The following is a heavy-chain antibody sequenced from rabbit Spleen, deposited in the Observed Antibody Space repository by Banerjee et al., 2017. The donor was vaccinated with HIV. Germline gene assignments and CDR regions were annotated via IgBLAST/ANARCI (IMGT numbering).Heavy chain of an antibody. CDR3: VRDLGYDDYSEKGYFNL. CDR1: GLDFSSNYW. J-gene: IGHJ4*01. CDR2: IDVTKSGRT. Sequence: QEQLEESGGDLVKPGASLALTCKASGLDFSSNYWICWVRQAPGKGLEWIACIDVTKSGRTYFATWAKGRFTISSHNAQNTLYLQLNSLTAADTATYFCVRDLGYDDYSEKGYFNLWGPGTLVTVS. V-gene: IGHV1S45*01. D-gene: IGHD2-1*01.